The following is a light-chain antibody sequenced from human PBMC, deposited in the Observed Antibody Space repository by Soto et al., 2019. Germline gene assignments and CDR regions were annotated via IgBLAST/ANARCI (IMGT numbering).Light chain of an antibody. J-gene: IGKJ5*01. CDR2: DAS. Sequence: DIQMTQSTSTLSASVGDRVTITCRASQSISSWLAWYQQKPGKAPKLLIYDASSLESGVPSRFSGSGSGTEFTLTISSLQPDDFATYYCQQYNSDSQITFGQGKRLEIK. CDR1: QSISSW. V-gene: IGKV1-5*01. CDR3: QQYNSDSQIT.